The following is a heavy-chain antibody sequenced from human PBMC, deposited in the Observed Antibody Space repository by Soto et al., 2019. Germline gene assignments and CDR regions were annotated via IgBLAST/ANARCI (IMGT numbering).Heavy chain of an antibody. J-gene: IGHJ6*02. CDR3: ARDQEVAVTGYGMDV. Sequence: PGGSLRLSCAASGFTFSSYGMHWVRQAPGKGLEWVAIIWYDGSNKYYADSVKGRFTISRDNSKNTLYLQMNSLRAEDTAVYYCARDQEVAVTGYGMDVWGQGTTVTVSS. CDR2: IWYDGSNK. D-gene: IGHD6-19*01. CDR1: GFTFSSYG. V-gene: IGHV3-33*01.